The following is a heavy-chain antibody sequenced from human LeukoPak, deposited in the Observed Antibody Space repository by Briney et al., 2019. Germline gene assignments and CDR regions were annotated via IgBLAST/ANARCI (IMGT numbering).Heavy chain of an antibody. D-gene: IGHD3-22*01. CDR2: IYYSGST. V-gene: IGHV4-59*01. CDR1: GGSISSYY. CDR3: ATLQLYYYDSSGYQDAFDI. Sequence: SETLSLTCTVSGGSISSYYWSWIRQPPGKGLEWIGYIYYSGSTNYNPSLKSRVTISVDTSKNQFSLKLSSVTAADTAVYYCATLQLYYYDSSGYQDAFDIWGQGTMVTVSS. J-gene: IGHJ3*02.